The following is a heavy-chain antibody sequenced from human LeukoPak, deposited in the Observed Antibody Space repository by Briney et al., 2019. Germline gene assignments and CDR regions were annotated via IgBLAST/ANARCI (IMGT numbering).Heavy chain of an antibody. D-gene: IGHD5-18*01. CDR3: ARDRSDTAMATPLDY. CDR1: GFSFSSYS. V-gene: IGHV3-21*01. CDR2: ISSSSSYI. J-gene: IGHJ4*02. Sequence: GGSMRLSCASSGFSFSSYSMNWVRQAAGERVGWVSSISSSSSYIYYADSVKGRFTISRDNAKNSLYLQMNSLRAEDTAVYYCARDRSDTAMATPLDYWGQGNLVTVSA.